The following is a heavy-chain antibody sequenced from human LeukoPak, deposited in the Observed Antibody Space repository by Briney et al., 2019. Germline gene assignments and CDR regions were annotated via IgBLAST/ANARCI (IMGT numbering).Heavy chain of an antibody. J-gene: IGHJ4*02. CDR3: AKTGTPWYYFDY. D-gene: IGHD1-1*01. CDR1: GGTFSSYA. V-gene: IGHV1-69*13. Sequence: ASVKVSCKASGGTFSSYAISWVRQAPGQGLEWMGGIIPIFGTANYAQKFQGRVAITADESTSTAYMELSSLTAEDTAVYYCAKTGTPWYYFDYWGQGTLVTVSS. CDR2: IIPIFGTA.